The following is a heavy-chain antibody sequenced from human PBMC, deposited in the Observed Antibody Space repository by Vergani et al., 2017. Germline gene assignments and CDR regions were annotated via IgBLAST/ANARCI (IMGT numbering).Heavy chain of an antibody. CDR3: ARGYCSGGRCYSYYYYYGMDV. D-gene: IGHD2-15*01. Sequence: QVQLQQWGAGLLKPSEPLSLTFDVYGGPFRGFYWSWIRQPPGKGLEWIGEINHSGSTNYNPSLKSRVTISVDTSKNQLSLKLSSVTAADTAVCYCARGYCSGGRCYSYYYYYGMDVWGQGTTVTVSS. J-gene: IGHJ6*02. V-gene: IGHV4-34*01. CDR1: GGPFRGFY. CDR2: INHSGST.